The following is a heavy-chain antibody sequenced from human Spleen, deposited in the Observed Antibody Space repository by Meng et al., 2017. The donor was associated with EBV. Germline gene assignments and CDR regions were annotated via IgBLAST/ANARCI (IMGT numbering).Heavy chain of an antibody. CDR3: ASESGRGYTPDY. D-gene: IGHD3-10*01. CDR1: GGTFNTYA. CDR2: LIPMFGEP. J-gene: IGHJ4*02. V-gene: IGHV1-69*01. Sequence: QGEVVQSGAGGKKPGSSVKVSCKTSGGTFNTYAISWVRQAPGQGLEWMGGLIPMFGEPNYAQKFEARVTITADESTRTHYMEMSSLTSEDTAAYYCASESGRGYTPDYWGQGTLVTVSS.